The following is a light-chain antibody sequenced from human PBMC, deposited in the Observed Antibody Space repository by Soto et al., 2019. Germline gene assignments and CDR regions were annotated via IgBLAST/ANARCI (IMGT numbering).Light chain of an antibody. CDR1: QSVSSSY. CDR2: GAS. J-gene: IGKJ5*01. Sequence: EIVLTQSPGTLSLSPVEIATLSFMASQSVSSSYLAWYQQKPGQAPRLLIYGASSRATGIPDRFSGSGSGTDFTLTISRLEPEDFAVYYCQQYGRSPPFTFGQGTRLEIK. CDR3: QQYGRSPPFT. V-gene: IGKV3-20*01.